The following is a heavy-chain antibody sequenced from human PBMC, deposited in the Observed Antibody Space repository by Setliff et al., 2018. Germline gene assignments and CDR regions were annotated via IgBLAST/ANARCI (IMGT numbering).Heavy chain of an antibody. CDR3: ARRGMSSSWFQGYFDY. CDR1: GYTFSTYG. J-gene: IGHJ4*02. V-gene: IGHV1-18*01. CDR2: ISAYNGNT. Sequence: TCKDSGYTFSTYGISWVRQAPGQGLEWMGWISAYNGNTNYAQRFQGRVTMTTDTSTSTAYMEPRSLRSDDTAVYYCARRGMSSSWFQGYFDYWGQGTLVTVSS. D-gene: IGHD6-13*01.